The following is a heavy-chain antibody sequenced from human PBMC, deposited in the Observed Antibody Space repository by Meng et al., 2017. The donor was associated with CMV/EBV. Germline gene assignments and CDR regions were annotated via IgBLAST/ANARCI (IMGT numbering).Heavy chain of an antibody. CDR1: GFTFSSYD. CDR3: ARASFWGCDY. CDR2: LGYDGSIK. Sequence: GGSLRLSCAASGFTFSSYDMHWVRQAPGKGLEWVAFLGYDGSIKYYAESVKGRFTISRDNSKNTLSLQMNSLRAEDTAVYYCARASFWGCDYWGQGTLVTVPQ. V-gene: IGHV3-30*02. J-gene: IGHJ4*02. D-gene: IGHD7-27*01.